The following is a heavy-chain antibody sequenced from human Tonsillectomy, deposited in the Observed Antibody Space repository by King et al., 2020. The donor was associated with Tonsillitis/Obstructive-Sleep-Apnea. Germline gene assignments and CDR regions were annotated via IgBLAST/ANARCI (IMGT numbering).Heavy chain of an antibody. D-gene: IGHD1-26*01. Sequence: QLVQSGGGVVQPGRSLRLSCAASGFTFSSYGMHWVRQAPGKGLEWVAVISYDGSNKYYADSVKGRFTISRDNSKNTLYLQMNSLRAEDTAVYYCAGSYSFFDYWGQGTLVTVSS. CDR3: AGSYSFFDY. CDR2: ISYDGSNK. J-gene: IGHJ4*02. V-gene: IGHV3-30*03. CDR1: GFTFSSYG.